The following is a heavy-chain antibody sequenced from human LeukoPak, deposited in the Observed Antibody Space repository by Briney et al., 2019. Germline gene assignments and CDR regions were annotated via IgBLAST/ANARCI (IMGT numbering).Heavy chain of an antibody. J-gene: IGHJ4*02. CDR3: ARDEVSGGWYNH. CDR1: GYTFTSRG. Sequence: APMKVSCKASGYTFTSRGFSWVRQAPGQGLEWMGWINADSGNTNYAQKFQGRVTLTTDTSTNTAYMELRSLRSDDTAVYYCARDEVSGGWYNHWGQGTLVTVSS. CDR2: INADSGNT. D-gene: IGHD6-19*01. V-gene: IGHV1-18*04.